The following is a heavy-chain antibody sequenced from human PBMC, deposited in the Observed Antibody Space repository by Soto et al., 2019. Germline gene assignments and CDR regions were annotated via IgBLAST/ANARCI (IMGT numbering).Heavy chain of an antibody. Sequence: QVQLVESGGGVVQPGRSLRLSCAASGFTFSSRGMHWVRQAPGKGLEWVAIISDDGSNKYYANSVKGRFTISRDSSKKSLYMQKNSLRAEDTAVYYCAKDTDYAAWCMDVWGQGTKVTVS. CDR3: AKDTDYAAWCMDV. CDR1: GFTFSSRG. V-gene: IGHV3-30*18. D-gene: IGHD4-17*01. CDR2: ISDDGSNK. J-gene: IGHJ6*02.